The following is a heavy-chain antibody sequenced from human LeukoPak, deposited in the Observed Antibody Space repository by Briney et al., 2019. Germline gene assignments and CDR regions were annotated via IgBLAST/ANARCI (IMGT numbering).Heavy chain of an antibody. CDR3: ARAAGGSSSWYIDY. CDR1: GYTFTGYY. J-gene: IGHJ4*02. Sequence: ASVKVSRKASGYTFTGYYMHWVRQAPGQGLEWMGWINPNSGGTNYAQKFQGRVTMTRDTSISTAYMELSRLRSDDTAVYYCARAAGGSSSWYIDYWGQGTLVTVSS. D-gene: IGHD6-13*01. V-gene: IGHV1-2*02. CDR2: INPNSGGT.